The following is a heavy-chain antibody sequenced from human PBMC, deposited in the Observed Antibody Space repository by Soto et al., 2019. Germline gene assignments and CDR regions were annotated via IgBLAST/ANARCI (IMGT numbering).Heavy chain of an antibody. Sequence: GGSLRLSCAASGFTFSSYAMSWVRQAPGKGLEWVSAISGSGGSTYYADSVKGRFTISRDNSKNTLYLQMNSLRAEDTAVYYCAKESNVAGIFWSYFDYWGQGTLVTVSS. CDR3: AKESNVAGIFWSYFDY. CDR2: ISGSGGST. D-gene: IGHD6-19*01. J-gene: IGHJ4*02. V-gene: IGHV3-23*01. CDR1: GFTFSSYA.